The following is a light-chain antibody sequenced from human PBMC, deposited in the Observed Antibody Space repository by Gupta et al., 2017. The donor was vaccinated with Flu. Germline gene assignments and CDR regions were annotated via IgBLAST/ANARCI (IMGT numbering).Light chain of an antibody. CDR3: HQYDDLPHT. CDR2: DAS. Sequence: TQMTQSPSSLSASVGDRVTITCQASQGVKNYLNWYQQKPGKPPKLLIYDASNLEAGVSSRFSGSGSGTHFSFTISRLQPEDAATYFCHQYDDLPHTFGQGTKLQIK. CDR1: QGVKNY. V-gene: IGKV1-33*01. J-gene: IGKJ2*01.